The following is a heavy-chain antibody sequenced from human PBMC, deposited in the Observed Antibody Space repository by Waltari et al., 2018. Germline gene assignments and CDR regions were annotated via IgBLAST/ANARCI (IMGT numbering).Heavy chain of an antibody. V-gene: IGHV4-39*07. CDR1: GGSSSSSSYY. Sequence: QLQLQESGPGLEKPSETLSLTCPVSGGSSSSSSYYRGWIRPPPGKGLEWIGSIYYSGSTYYNPSLKSRVTISVDTSKNQFSLKLSSVTAADTAVYYCARGTPEAGSYYYYYYGMDVWGQGTTVTVSS. D-gene: IGHD6-19*01. CDR3: ARGTPEAGSYYYYYYGMDV. CDR2: IYYSGST. J-gene: IGHJ6*02.